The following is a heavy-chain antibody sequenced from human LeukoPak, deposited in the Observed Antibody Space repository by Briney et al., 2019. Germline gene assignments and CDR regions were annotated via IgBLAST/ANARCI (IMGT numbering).Heavy chain of an antibody. V-gene: IGHV1-46*01. D-gene: IGHD1-26*01. CDR3: ARDPYSGSYYGFDY. Sequence: ASVKVSCKASGYILTSHYMHWVRQAPGQGLEWIGIINPSGGSTNYAQKFQGRVTMTRDTSTSTVYTELSSLRSEDTAVYYCARDPYSGSYYGFDYWGQGTLVTVSS. CDR2: INPSGGST. J-gene: IGHJ4*02. CDR1: GYILTSHY.